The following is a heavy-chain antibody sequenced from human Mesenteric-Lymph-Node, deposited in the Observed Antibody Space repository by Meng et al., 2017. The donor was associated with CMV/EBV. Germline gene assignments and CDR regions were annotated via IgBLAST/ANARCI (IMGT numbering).Heavy chain of an antibody. CDR3: ARDSGTSGYYFYGMEV. V-gene: IGHV6-1*01. CDR1: SSNTAA. D-gene: IGHD1-1*01. Sequence: SSNTAAWNWLRQSPSRGLEWLGRTYYRSKWYNDYAESVKSRITFSPDTSKNQFSLHLNSVTPEDTAVYYCARDSGTSGYYFYGMEVWGQGTTVTVSS. CDR2: TYYRSKWYN. J-gene: IGHJ6*02.